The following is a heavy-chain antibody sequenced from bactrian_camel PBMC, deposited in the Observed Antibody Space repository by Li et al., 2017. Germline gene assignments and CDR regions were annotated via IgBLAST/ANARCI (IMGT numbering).Heavy chain of an antibody. D-gene: IGHD2*01. CDR1: GDTNC. V-gene: IGHV3S55*01. CDR2: IGIDGST. CDR3: AAEPSSGGYCYAAIEVVGYNN. J-gene: IGHJ4*01. Sequence: SGGDSVQAGGSLWLSCAVSGDTNCLAWFRQAPGDEREAVAEIGIDGSTSYRDSVKGRFTISRDNAKNTLYLQMNDLKPEDTAMYYCAAEPSSGGYCYAAIEVVGYNNWGQGTQVTVS.